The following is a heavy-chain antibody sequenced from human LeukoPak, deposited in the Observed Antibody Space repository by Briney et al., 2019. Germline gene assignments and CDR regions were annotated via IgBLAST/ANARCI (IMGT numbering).Heavy chain of an antibody. V-gene: IGHV1-18*01. CDR1: GYTFTSHG. CDR2: ISIYSGNT. D-gene: IGHD7-27*01. J-gene: IGHJ4*02. CDR3: ARDPGGTWGFDY. Sequence: VASVKVSCKASGYTFTSHGLSWARQAPGQGLEWMGWISIYSGNTSYAQKFQDRISMTTDTSTSTAYMELRSLKSDDTAVYYCARDPGGTWGFDYWGQGALVTVSS.